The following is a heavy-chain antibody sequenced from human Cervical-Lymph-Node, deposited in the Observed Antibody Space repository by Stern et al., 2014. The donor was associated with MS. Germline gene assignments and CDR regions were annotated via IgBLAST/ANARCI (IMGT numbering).Heavy chain of an antibody. CDR3: ARSRDAYSPLTY. CDR1: GGSISGYD. CDR2: IYYSGST. V-gene: IGHV4-59*01. J-gene: IGHJ4*02. D-gene: IGHD5-24*01. Sequence: QVQLVQSGPGLVKPSETLSLTCTVSGGSISGYDCSWIRQPPGKGLEWIGHIYYSGSTNYIPSLKSRVTISIDPPKNQFSLKLTSVTAADTAVYYCARSRDAYSPLTYWGQGIPVTVSS.